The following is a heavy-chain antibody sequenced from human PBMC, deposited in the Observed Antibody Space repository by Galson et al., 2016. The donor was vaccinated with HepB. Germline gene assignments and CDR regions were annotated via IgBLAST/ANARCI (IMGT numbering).Heavy chain of an antibody. CDR1: GGSVSSYF. D-gene: IGHD4-17*01. CDR2: ISYSGSN. Sequence: LSLTCTVSGGSVSSYFWSWIRQSPGKGLEWIAYISYSGSNIYNTSLKSRVIKSLDTSKNQFSLKLSSVTAADTAVYYCASRYGDYDHYFDYWGQGSLVTVSS. J-gene: IGHJ4*02. V-gene: IGHV4-59*02. CDR3: ASRYGDYDHYFDY.